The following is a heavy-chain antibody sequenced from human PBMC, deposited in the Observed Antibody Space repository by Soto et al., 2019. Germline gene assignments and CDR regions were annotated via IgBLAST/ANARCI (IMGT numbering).Heavy chain of an antibody. CDR2: IYYSGST. V-gene: IGHV4-59*01. CDR1: GGSISSYY. Sequence: SETLSLTCTVSGGSISSYYWSWIRQPPGKGLEWIGYIYYSGSTNYNPSLKSRVTVSVDTSKNQFSLKLSSVTAADTAVYYCARINDDAFDIWGQGTMVTVSS. D-gene: IGHD2-8*01. CDR3: ARINDDAFDI. J-gene: IGHJ3*02.